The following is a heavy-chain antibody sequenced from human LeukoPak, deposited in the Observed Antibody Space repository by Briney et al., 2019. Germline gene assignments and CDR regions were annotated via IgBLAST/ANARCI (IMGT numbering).Heavy chain of an antibody. CDR3: ARAVGSGSYRFDP. J-gene: IGHJ5*02. D-gene: IGHD3-10*01. CDR1: GYTFPSYG. V-gene: IGHV1-18*01. CDR2: ITIHNGNT. Sequence: ASVKVSCKAAGYTFPSYGISWVRQAPGQGLEGMGWITIHNGNTDYAQKLQGRVTMTTDTSTSTVYMELRSLRSDDTAVYYCARAVGSGSYRFDPWGQGTLVTVSS.